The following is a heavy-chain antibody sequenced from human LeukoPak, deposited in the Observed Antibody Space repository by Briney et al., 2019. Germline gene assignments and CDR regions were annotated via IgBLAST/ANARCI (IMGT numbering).Heavy chain of an antibody. CDR3: AGAYYYDSSGYYFRYYFDY. Sequence: ASVKVSCKASGYTFTSYYMHWVRQAPGQGLEWMGIINPSGGSTSYAQKFQGRVTMTRDTSTSTVYMELSRLRSEDTAVYYCAGAYYYDSSGYYFRYYFDYWGQGTLVTVSS. D-gene: IGHD3-22*01. CDR1: GYTFTSYY. V-gene: IGHV1-46*03. J-gene: IGHJ4*02. CDR2: INPSGGST.